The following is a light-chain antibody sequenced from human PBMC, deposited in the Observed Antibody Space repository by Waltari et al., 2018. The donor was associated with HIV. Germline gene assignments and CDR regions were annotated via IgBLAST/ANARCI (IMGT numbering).Light chain of an antibody. CDR1: QDIKRY. V-gene: IGKV1-33*01. J-gene: IGKJ2*01. CDR2: DAS. Sequence: DIQMTQSQSSLSASVGDRVTITCQASQDIKRYLNWYQQKPGKSPKLLIYDASDLETGVPPRFSGRGSGTDFTFTITNLQPEDFATYYCQQYETLPPMYTFGQGTKLEIK. CDR3: QQYETLPPMYT.